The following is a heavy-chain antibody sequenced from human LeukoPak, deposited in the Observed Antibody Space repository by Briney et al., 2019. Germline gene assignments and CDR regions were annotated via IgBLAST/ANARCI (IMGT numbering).Heavy chain of an antibody. CDR2: IFPSGGEI. CDR1: GFTFSTFA. J-gene: IGHJ6*04. CDR3: APLGYCSSTSCYENLDV. Sequence: GGSLRLSCAASGFTFSTFAMIWVRQPPGKGLEWVSSIFPSGGEIHYADSVRGRFTISRDNSKSTLYLQMNSLRAEDTAVYYCAPLGYCSSTSCYENLDVWGKGTTVTVSS. V-gene: IGHV3-23*01. D-gene: IGHD2-2*01.